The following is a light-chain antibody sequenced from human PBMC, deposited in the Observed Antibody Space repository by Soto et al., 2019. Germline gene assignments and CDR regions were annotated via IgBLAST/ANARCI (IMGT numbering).Light chain of an antibody. CDR1: QSISTY. Sequence: IVMTQSPATLSVSPGERATLSCRASQSISTYLAWYQQKPGQAPRLLIFGASTRATGIPARFSGSGSGSEFTLTISSLQSEDFAVYSCQQYNNWPLVTFGEGTKVEIK. CDR2: GAS. J-gene: IGKJ4*01. CDR3: QQYNNWPLVT. V-gene: IGKV3-15*01.